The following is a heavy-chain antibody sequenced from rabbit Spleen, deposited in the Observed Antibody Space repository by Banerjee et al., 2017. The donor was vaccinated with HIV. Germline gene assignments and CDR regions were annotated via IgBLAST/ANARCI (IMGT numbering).Heavy chain of an antibody. Sequence: QEQLEESGGDLVKPEGSLTLTCTASGFSFSSGYYMCWVRQAPGKGLEWIGCFNAGSGSTYYASWAKGRFTISKTSSTTVTLQMTSLTAADTATYFCARWADGTYVTLNLWGPGTLVTVS. CDR1: GFSFSSGYY. CDR3: ARWADGTYVTLNL. CDR2: FNAGSGST. D-gene: IGHD6-1*01. V-gene: IGHV1S45*01. J-gene: IGHJ4*01.